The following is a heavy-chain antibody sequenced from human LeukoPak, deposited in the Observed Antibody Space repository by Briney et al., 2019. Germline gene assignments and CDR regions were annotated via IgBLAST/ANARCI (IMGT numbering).Heavy chain of an antibody. CDR2: VSSNGGRT. CDR3: VKSIGSSVWYVNFDC. V-gene: IGHV3-64D*06. CDR1: GFTFSSYS. D-gene: IGHD2-2*01. J-gene: IGHJ4*02. Sequence: GGSLRLSCAASGFTFSSYSMNWVRQAPGKGLEYVSGVSSNGGRTYHADSVKGRFTISRDNSKNTLDLQMSSLRAEDTAVYYCVKSIGSSVWYVNFDCWGQGILVTVSS.